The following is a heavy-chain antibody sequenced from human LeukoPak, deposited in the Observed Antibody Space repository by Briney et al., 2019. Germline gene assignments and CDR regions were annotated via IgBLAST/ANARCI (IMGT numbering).Heavy chain of an antibody. D-gene: IGHD1-1*01. V-gene: IGHV3-21*01. CDR1: RFTFSSYS. J-gene: IGHJ4*02. Sequence: GGSLRLSCAASRFTFSSYSMNWVRQAPGKGLEWVSSISSSSSYIYYADSVKGRFTISRDNAKNSLYLLMNSLRAEDTAVYYCAREFTTGPYWGQGTLVTVSS. CDR2: ISSSSSYI. CDR3: AREFTTGPY.